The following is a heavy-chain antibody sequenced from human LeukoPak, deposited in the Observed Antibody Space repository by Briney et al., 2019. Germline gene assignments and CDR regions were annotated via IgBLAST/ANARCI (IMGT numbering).Heavy chain of an antibody. CDR1: GFTFSSYA. J-gene: IGHJ1*01. Sequence: PGGSLRLSCAASGFTFSSYAMSWVRQAPGKGLEWVSAISGSGGSTYYADSVKGRFTISRDNSKNTLYLQMNSLRAEDTAVYYCAKDRRGYGDYGYFQHWGQGTLVTVSS. CDR3: AKDRRGYGDYGYFQH. D-gene: IGHD4-17*01. V-gene: IGHV3-23*01. CDR2: ISGSGGST.